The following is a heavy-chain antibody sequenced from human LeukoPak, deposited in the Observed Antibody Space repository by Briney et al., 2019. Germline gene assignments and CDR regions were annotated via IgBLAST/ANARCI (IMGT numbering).Heavy chain of an antibody. CDR1: GGSFSGYY. CDR3: ARIWGSRGSFDY. D-gene: IGHD7-27*01. J-gene: IGHJ4*02. CDR2: INHSGST. Sequence: SETLSLTCAVYGGSFSGYYWSWIRQPPGKGLEWIGEINHSGSTNYNPSLKSRVAISVDTSKNQFSLKLSSVTAADTAVYYCARIWGSRGSFDYWGQGTLVTVSS. V-gene: IGHV4-34*01.